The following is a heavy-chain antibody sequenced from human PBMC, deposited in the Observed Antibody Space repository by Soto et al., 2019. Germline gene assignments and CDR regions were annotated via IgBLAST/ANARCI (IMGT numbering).Heavy chain of an antibody. Sequence: QVQLQESGPGLVKPSQTLSLTCSVSGGSNSSGGYFWSWIRQPPGKGLGWIGYIYYSGSAYYNPSLKIRLTMSVDTSKNHFSLRLNSVTAADTAVYYCARGFGGYSSFRYYYHGMDVWGQGTTVAVSS. V-gene: IGHV4-31*03. CDR1: GGSNSSGGYF. D-gene: IGHD2-21*02. CDR3: ARGFGGYSSFRYYYHGMDV. J-gene: IGHJ6*02. CDR2: IYYSGSA.